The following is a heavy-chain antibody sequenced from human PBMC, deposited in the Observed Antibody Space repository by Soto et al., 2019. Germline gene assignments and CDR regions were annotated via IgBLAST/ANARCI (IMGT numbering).Heavy chain of an antibody. D-gene: IGHD5-18*01. CDR3: ARGDGYIYGNTFDS. CDR1: RFTFNNYA. J-gene: IGHJ4*02. V-gene: IGHV3-30-3*01. CDR2: ISYDGSSK. Sequence: QVQLVESGGGVVQPGRSLRLSCAASRFTFNNYAMHWVRQAPGKGLEWVAFISYDGSSKYYADSVTGRFTISRDNSRNTLYLQMNSLRAEDTAVYYCARGDGYIYGNTFDSWGQGTLVTDSS.